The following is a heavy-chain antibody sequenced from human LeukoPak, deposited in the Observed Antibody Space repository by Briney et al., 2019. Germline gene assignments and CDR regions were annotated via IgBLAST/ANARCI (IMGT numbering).Heavy chain of an antibody. CDR3: ARDSLEYTTSSAAY. CDR1: KFSFSSYW. D-gene: IGHD6-13*01. J-gene: IGHJ4*02. CDR2: IKQDGSGK. Sequence: GGSLRLSCAASKFSFSSYWMHWVRQAPGKGLEWVANIKQDGSGKRYVDPVKGRFTISRDNAKNSLYLQMNRLRVEDTALYYCARDSLEYTTSSAAYWGQGALVTVSS. V-gene: IGHV3-7*01.